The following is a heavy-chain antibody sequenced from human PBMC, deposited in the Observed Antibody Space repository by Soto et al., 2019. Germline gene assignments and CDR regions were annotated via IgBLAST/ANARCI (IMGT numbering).Heavy chain of an antibody. Sequence: NPSETLSLTCTVSGGSISTGGYYWNWIRQHPGKGLEWIGYFYYSGSTYYNPSLKSRVTISVNTSKNQFSLKLSSVTAADTAVYYCARLGYCISTSCYDWFDPWGQGTLVTVSS. V-gene: IGHV4-31*03. CDR2: FYYSGST. CDR1: GGSISTGGYY. J-gene: IGHJ5*02. CDR3: ARLGYCISTSCYDWFDP. D-gene: IGHD2-2*01.